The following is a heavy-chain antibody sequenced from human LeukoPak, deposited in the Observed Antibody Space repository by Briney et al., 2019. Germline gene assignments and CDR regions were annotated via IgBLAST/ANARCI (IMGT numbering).Heavy chain of an antibody. J-gene: IGHJ4*02. CDR3: ARDPDYGDPE. V-gene: IGHV3-11*01. D-gene: IGHD4-17*01. CDR2: IAYDGDTK. CDR1: RFVFTNYY. Sequence: GGSLSLSCEASRFVFTNYYMSWVRQAPGKGLDWIATIAYDGDTKYYADSAEGRFTISRDNAKNSMFLQMNSLRPEDTAVYYCARDPDYGDPEWGQGTLVTVSS.